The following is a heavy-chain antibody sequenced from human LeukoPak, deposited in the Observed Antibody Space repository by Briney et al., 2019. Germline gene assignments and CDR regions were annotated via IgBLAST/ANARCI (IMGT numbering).Heavy chain of an antibody. Sequence: SQTLSLTCGVSGASVSSIGYSWSWIRQPPGRGLEWIGYIYQSGSASYNPSLQSRVTISIDKSKNQFSLNLNSVTAADTAVYYCARNSYYDDSGEGAFDIWGQGTMVTVSS. D-gene: IGHD3-22*01. CDR3: ARNSYYDDSGEGAFDI. CDR1: GASVSSIGYS. CDR2: IYQSGSA. J-gene: IGHJ3*02. V-gene: IGHV4-30-2*01.